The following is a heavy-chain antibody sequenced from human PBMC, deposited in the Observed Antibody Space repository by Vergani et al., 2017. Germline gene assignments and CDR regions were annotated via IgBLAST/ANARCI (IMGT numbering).Heavy chain of an antibody. V-gene: IGHV3-7*01. CDR1: GFTFSDFW. D-gene: IGHD2-2*01. Sequence: EVLLVESGGGLVQPGESLRLSCTASGFTFSDFWMTWVRQVPGKGLEWVANIMPDGSATMYADSLRGRFSISRDNAKNSLHLHMSSLRVEDTAVYYCARAYCSSTSCHPYYYGMDVWGQGTTVTVSS. CDR2: IMPDGSAT. CDR3: ARAYCSSTSCHPYYYGMDV. J-gene: IGHJ6*02.